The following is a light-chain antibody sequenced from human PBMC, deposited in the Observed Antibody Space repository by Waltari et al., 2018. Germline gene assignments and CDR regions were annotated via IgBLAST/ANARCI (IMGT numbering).Light chain of an antibody. V-gene: IGLV2-8*01. CDR1: SSDVGGYNY. Sequence: QSALTQPPSASGSPGQSVTIPRTGSSSDVGGYNYFSWSQQHPGNAPTLMIYEVTKRPPGVPDRFSGSKSGNTASLTVSGLQAEDEADYYCSSYGGRTNWVFGGGTKLTVL. J-gene: IGLJ3*02. CDR3: SSYGGRTNWV. CDR2: EVT.